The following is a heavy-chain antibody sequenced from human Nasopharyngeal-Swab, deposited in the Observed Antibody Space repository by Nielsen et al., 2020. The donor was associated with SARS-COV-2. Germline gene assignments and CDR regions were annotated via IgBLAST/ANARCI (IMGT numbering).Heavy chain of an antibody. Sequence: SETLSLTCAVDGGSFSGYYWSWIRQSPGKRLEWIGEINHSGSINYNLSLKSRVTISVETSKNQFSLKLSSVTAADTAVYYCARGRGITVTTPSPVFDYWGQGTLVTVSS. V-gene: IGHV4-34*01. CDR1: GGSFSGYY. CDR2: INHSGSI. CDR3: ARGRGITVTTPSPVFDY. D-gene: IGHD1-20*01. J-gene: IGHJ4*02.